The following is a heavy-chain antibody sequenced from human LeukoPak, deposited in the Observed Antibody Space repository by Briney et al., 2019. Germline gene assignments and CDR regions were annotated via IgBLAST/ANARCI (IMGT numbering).Heavy chain of an antibody. CDR1: GLKFRDHY. Sequence: GGSQRLSCAASGLKFRDHYTDWSARPPGRGWGWFGGIRNKASSYTTEYAASVEGRFTISRDVSESSLYLQMNSLRTEDTAVYYCGRIAINANNGMDVWGQGTTVTVSS. D-gene: IGHD1/OR15-1a*01. CDR3: GRIAINANNGMDV. CDR2: IRNKASSYTT. V-gene: IGHV3-72*01. J-gene: IGHJ6*02.